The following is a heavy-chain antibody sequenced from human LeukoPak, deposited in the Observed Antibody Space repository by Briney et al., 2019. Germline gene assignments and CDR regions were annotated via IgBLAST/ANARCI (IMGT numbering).Heavy chain of an antibody. J-gene: IGHJ6*02. Sequence: SETLSLTCTVSGGSISSYYWSWIRQPPGKGLEWIGYISYSGSTNYNPSLKSRVTISIDTSKNQFSLKLNSMTAADTAVYYCARHDYSNNYYGMDVWGQGTTVTVSS. CDR3: ARHDYSNNYYGMDV. CDR1: GGSISSYY. D-gene: IGHD4-11*01. CDR2: ISYSGST. V-gene: IGHV4-59*01.